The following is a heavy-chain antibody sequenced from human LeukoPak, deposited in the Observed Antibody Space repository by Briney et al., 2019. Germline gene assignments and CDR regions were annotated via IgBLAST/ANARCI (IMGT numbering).Heavy chain of an antibody. CDR2: VSSSSSYI. V-gene: IGHV3-21*01. J-gene: IGHJ4*02. CDR3: ARDLVAATNLPFAY. CDR1: GFTFSNYN. Sequence: PGRALRLSCAASGFTFSNYNMKWGRQAPGKGLEWVSSVSSSSSYIYYADSVKGRFTISRDNAKNSLYLQMNSLRADDTAVYYCARDLVAATNLPFAYWGQGTLVTVSS. D-gene: IGHD1-26*01.